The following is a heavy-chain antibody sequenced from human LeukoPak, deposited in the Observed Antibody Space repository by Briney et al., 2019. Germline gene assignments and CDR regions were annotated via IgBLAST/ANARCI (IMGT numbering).Heavy chain of an antibody. CDR2: ISGGGGGT. D-gene: IGHD1-14*01. J-gene: IGHJ3*02. V-gene: IGHV3-23*01. CDR3: ANGRAGPEDAFDI. CDR1: GFIFSNYA. Sequence: TGGSLRLSCAASGFIFSNYAMSWVRQAPGKGPEWVSGISGGGGGTYYADSVMSSFTISRANAKNTLYLQMKSLRADDTAVYYCANGRAGPEDAFDIWGQGTMVTVSS.